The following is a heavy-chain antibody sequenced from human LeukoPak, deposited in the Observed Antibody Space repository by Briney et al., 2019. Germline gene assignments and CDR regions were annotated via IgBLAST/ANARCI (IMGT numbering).Heavy chain of an antibody. D-gene: IGHD3-10*01. CDR2: MYYSGST. V-gene: IGHV4-39*07. J-gene: IGHJ6*03. CDR1: GGSISSSSYY. CDR3: ARVRWLGVRGVYYMDV. Sequence: SETLSLTCTVSGGSISSSSYYWGWIRQPPGKGLEWIGSMYYSGSTYYNPSLKSRVTISIDTSKNQFSLKLSSVTAADTAVYYCARVRWLGVRGVYYMDVWGKGTSVTVSS.